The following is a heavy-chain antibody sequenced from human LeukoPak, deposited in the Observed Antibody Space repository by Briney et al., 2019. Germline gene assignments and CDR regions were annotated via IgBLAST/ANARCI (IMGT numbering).Heavy chain of an antibody. CDR3: ARGGSSQGSTPKQYFYYMNV. Sequence: SETLSLTCAVSNGSIGYYYWSWLRQPAGKGLEWIGYIYHTGGTNYNPSLKSRLTISLDMSRNQLSLRLTSVTAADTAVYYCARGGSSQGSTPKQYFYYMNVWGRGTTVSVSS. CDR2: IYHTGGT. CDR1: NGSIGYYY. D-gene: IGHD6-13*01. J-gene: IGHJ6*03. V-gene: IGHV4-59*01.